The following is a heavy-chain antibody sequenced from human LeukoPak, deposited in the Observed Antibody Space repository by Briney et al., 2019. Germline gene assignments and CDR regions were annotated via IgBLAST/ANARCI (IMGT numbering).Heavy chain of an antibody. CDR2: IQRDGSDK. CDR1: GFTFSGYW. D-gene: IGHD4-23*01. CDR3: AKYDSGYSLDY. Sequence: SGGSLRLSCVASGFTFSGYWMSWVRQAPGKGLEWVAKIQRDGSDKEYVDSVKGRFGISRDNAKNSLSLQMNSLRAEDTAIYFCAKYDSGYSLDYWGQGTLVIVSS. V-gene: IGHV3-7*03. J-gene: IGHJ4*02.